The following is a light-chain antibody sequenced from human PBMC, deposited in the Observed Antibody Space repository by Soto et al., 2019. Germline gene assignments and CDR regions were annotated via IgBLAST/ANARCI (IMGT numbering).Light chain of an antibody. J-gene: IGKJ1*01. CDR2: GAS. V-gene: IGKV3-15*01. Sequence: EIVNPHGTATLALSSEERATLSCRASQSVSSNLAWYQQKPGQAPRLLIYGASTRATGIPARFSGSGSGTEFTLTISSLQSEDFAVYYCQQYNNWRTFGQGTRVDIK. CDR1: QSVSSN. CDR3: QQYNNWRT.